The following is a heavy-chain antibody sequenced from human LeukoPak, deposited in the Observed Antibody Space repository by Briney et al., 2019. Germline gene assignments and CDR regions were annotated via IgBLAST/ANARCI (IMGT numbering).Heavy chain of an antibody. V-gene: IGHV3-7*04. CDR2: IKEDGSEG. D-gene: IGHD4-23*01. CDR1: GFTFSSYW. Sequence: GGSLRLSCAVSGFTFSSYWMTWVRQAPGKGLEWVATIKEDGSEGYYVDSVKGRFTISRDNAKSSLYLQMNSLRAEDTSVYHCARESLLGVIDYWGQGTLVTVSS. J-gene: IGHJ4*02. CDR3: ARESLLGVIDY.